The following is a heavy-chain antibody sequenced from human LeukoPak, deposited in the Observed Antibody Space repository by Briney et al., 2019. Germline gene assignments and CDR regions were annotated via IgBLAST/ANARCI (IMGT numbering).Heavy chain of an antibody. CDR2: ISGSGGST. D-gene: IGHD6-19*01. J-gene: IGHJ4*02. CDR1: GFTFSSYA. V-gene: IGHV3-23*01. CDR3: AKDQSSGSGWPPFDY. Sequence: PGGSLRLSCAASGFTFSSYAMSWVRQAPGKGLEWVSAISGSGGSTYYADSVKGRFTISRDNSKNTLYLQMNSLRAEDTAVYYCAKDQSSGSGWPPFDYWGRGTLVTVSS.